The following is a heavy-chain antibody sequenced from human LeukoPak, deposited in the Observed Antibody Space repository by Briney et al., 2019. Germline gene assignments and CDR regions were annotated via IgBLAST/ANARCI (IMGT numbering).Heavy chain of an antibody. Sequence: GASVKVSCKASGYTFTGYYMHWVRQAPGQGLEWMGRINPNRGDTNYAQKFQGRVTITRDTSHSTAYMELSRLRSDDTAVYYCARDCGYSYGHYYFDYWGQGTLVTVSS. D-gene: IGHD5-18*01. J-gene: IGHJ4*02. CDR3: ARDCGYSYGHYYFDY. CDR1: GYTFTGYY. CDR2: INPNRGDT. V-gene: IGHV1-2*06.